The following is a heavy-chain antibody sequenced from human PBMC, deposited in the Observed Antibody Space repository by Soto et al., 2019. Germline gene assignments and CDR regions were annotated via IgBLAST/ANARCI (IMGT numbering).Heavy chain of an antibody. D-gene: IGHD6-13*01. J-gene: IGHJ6*02. CDR2: INPNSGGT. Sequence: ASVKVSCKASGYTFTGYYMHWVRQAPGQGLEWMGWINPNSGGTNYAQKFQGWVTMTRDTSISTAYMELSRLRSDDTAVYYCALGLAAAGTYYYGMDVWGQGTTVTVSS. CDR1: GYTFTGYY. CDR3: ALGLAAAGTYYYGMDV. V-gene: IGHV1-2*04.